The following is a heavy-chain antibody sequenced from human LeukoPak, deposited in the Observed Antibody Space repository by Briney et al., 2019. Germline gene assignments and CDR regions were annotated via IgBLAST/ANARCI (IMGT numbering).Heavy chain of an antibody. CDR3: ARDRGYSSFDY. CDR2: INPDGSKV. Sequence: GGSLRLSCAAYGFTFSNSWMTWVRQAPGKDLEWVATINPDGSKVAYVGSVKGRFTISRDSAKNSVYLQMSSLRVEETGVSYCARDRGYSSFDYWGQGALVAVSS. V-gene: IGHV3-7*01. D-gene: IGHD2-15*01. CDR1: GFTFSNSW. J-gene: IGHJ4*02.